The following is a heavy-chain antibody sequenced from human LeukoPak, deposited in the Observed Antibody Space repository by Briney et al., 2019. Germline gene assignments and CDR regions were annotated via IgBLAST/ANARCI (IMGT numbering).Heavy chain of an antibody. CDR3: ARREWCSSTSCYAEDAFDI. V-gene: IGHV5-51*01. CDR2: IYPCDSDP. CDR1: GCSFTNYW. Sequence: GEALNICFKGSGCSFTNYWICWVRPMPWKGLEWMGIIYPCDSDPKYSPSFQGQVTILADKYISTAYLQWSSLKASDNAMYYCARREWCSSTSCYAEDAFDIWGQGTMVTVSS. J-gene: IGHJ3*02. D-gene: IGHD2-2*01.